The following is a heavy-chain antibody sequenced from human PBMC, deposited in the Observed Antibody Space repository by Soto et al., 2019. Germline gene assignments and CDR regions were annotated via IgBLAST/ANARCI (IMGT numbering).Heavy chain of an antibody. J-gene: IGHJ3*02. CDR3: AREGCTSGVCDNGSDAFDI. V-gene: IGHV4-31*03. CDR1: GGSISSGGYY. D-gene: IGHD2-8*01. CDR2: IYYCGST. Sequence: QVQLQESGPGLVKPSQTLSLTCTVSGGSISSGGYYWSWIRQHPGKGLEWIGYIYYCGSTYYNPSPTRRVTISVDTSKNQLSLKLSSVAAADTAVYYCAREGCTSGVCDNGSDAFDIWGQGTMVTVSS.